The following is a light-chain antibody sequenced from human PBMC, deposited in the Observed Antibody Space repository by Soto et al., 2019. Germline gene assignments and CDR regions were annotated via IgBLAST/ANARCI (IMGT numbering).Light chain of an antibody. CDR1: QSVTSSY. V-gene: IGKV3-20*01. CDR3: QQYGSSPQT. Sequence: EIVLTQSPGTLSLSPGERATLSCRASQSVTSSYLAWYQQKPGQAPRLLIYGASSRATGIPDRFSGSGSGTDFTSTISRLEPEDFSVYYCQQYGSSPQTLGQGTKLEIK. J-gene: IGKJ2*01. CDR2: GAS.